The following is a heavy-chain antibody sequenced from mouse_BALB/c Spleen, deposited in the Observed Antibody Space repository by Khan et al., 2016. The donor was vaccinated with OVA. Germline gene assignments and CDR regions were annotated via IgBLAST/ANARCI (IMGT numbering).Heavy chain of an antibody. J-gene: IGHJ3*01. CDR2: IDPENDDT. CDR3: VRVGDGNYWLAY. D-gene: IGHD2-1*01. CDR1: GFNIKDYS. V-gene: IGHV14-1*02. Sequence: VQLQQSGTDLVRPGALVKLSCKASGFNIKDYSMNWVKQRPEKGLECIGWIDPENDDTIYDPRFQGRASISADLSSTTAYLQLSSLTSEDTAVYYGVRVGDGNYWLAYWGQGTLVTVSA.